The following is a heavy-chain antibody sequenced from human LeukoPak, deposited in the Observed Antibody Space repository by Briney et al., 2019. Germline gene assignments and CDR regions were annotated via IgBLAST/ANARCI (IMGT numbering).Heavy chain of an antibody. J-gene: IGHJ4*02. V-gene: IGHV3-7*01. D-gene: IGHD6-6*01. CDR2: IKQDGSEE. Sequence: GGSLRLSSAASGFTFSNYWMGWVRQAPGKGLEWVATIKQDGSEEYYVDSVKGRFTISRDNAKNSLYLQMNSLRAEDTAVYYCARESPYSARGQPSDYWGQGTLVTVSS. CDR1: GFTFSNYW. CDR3: ARESPYSARGQPSDY.